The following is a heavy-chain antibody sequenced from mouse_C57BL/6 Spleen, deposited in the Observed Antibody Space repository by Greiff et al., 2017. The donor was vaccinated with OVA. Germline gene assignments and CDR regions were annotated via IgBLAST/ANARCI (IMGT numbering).Heavy chain of an antibody. J-gene: IGHJ2*01. CDR2: IYPGDGDT. CDR1: GYAFSSSW. V-gene: IGHV1-82*01. CDR3: ARWDGYAFDY. D-gene: IGHD2-2*01. Sequence: VQLQQSGPELVKPGASVKISCKASGYAFSSSWMNWVKQRPGKGLEWIGRIYPGDGDTNYNGKFKGKATLTADKSSSTAYMQLSSLTSEDSAVYFCARWDGYAFDYWGQGTTLTVSS.